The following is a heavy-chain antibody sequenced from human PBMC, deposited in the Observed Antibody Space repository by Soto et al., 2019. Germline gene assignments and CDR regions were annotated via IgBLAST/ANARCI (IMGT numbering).Heavy chain of an antibody. V-gene: IGHV4-34*01. D-gene: IGHD3-3*01. CDR1: GGSFSGYY. J-gene: IGHJ4*02. CDR3: ARGGYDFWSGYPTGRFDY. Sequence: SETLSLTCAVYGGSFSGYYWSWIRQPPGKGLEWIGEINHSGSTNYNPSLKSRVTISVDTSKNHFSLKLSSVTAADTAVYYCARGGYDFWSGYPTGRFDYWGQGTPVTVSS. CDR2: INHSGST.